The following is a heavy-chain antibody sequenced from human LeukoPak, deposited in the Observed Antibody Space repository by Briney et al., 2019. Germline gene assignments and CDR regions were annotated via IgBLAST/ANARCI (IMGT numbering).Heavy chain of an antibody. D-gene: IGHD2-21*02. CDR3: ARGHIVVVTDWYFDL. J-gene: IGHJ2*01. CDR1: GGTFSSYA. V-gene: IGHV1-69*04. CDR2: IIPILGIA. Sequence: ASVKVPCKASGGTFSSYAISWVRQAPGQGLEWMGRIIPILGIANYAQKFQGRDTITADKSTSTAYMELSSLRSEDTAVYYCARGHIVVVTDWYFDLWGRGTLVTVSS.